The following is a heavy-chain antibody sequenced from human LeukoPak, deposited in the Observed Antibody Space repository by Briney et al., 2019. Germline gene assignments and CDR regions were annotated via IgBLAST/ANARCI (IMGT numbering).Heavy chain of an antibody. D-gene: IGHD6-13*01. CDR2: ISAYNGNT. J-gene: IGHJ6*02. CDR1: GYTFTTYG. CDR3: ARDPVSSSWYSYYYYGMDV. V-gene: IGHV1-18*01. Sequence: ASVKVSCKPSGYTFTTYGISWVRQAPGQVLEWMGWISAYNGNTKYAQKLQGRVTMTTDTSTSTAYMELRSLRSEDTAVYYCARDPVSSSWYSYYYYGMDVWGQGTTVTVSS.